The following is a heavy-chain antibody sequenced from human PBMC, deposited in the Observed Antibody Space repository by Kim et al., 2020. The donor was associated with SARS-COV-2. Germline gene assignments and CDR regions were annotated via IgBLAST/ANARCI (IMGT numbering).Heavy chain of an antibody. CDR3: ARGLYCSSTSCYYNYGMDV. D-gene: IGHD2-2*01. Sequence: SETLSLTCTVSGGSISSYYWSWIRQPAGKGLEWIGRIYTSGSTNYNPSLKSRVTMSVDTSKNQFSLKLSSVTAADTAVYYCARGLYCSSTSCYYNYGMDVWGQGTTVTVSS. CDR1: GGSISSYY. CDR2: IYTSGST. V-gene: IGHV4-4*07. J-gene: IGHJ6*02.